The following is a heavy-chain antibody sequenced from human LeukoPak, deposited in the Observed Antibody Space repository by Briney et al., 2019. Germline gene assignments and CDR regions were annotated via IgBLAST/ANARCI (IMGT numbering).Heavy chain of an antibody. D-gene: IGHD3-22*01. Sequence: SETLSLTCTVSGYSISSDYYWGWIRQPPGKGLEWIGSIHHSGRTYYNPSLKSRVTISVDTSKNQFSLKLSSVTAADTAVYYCAMTYYYDSSLHYFDYWGQGTLVTVSS. CDR1: GYSISSDYY. V-gene: IGHV4-38-2*02. J-gene: IGHJ4*02. CDR2: IHHSGRT. CDR3: AMTYYYDSSLHYFDY.